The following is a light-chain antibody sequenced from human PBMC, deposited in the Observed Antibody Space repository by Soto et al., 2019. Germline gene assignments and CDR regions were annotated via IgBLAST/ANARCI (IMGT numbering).Light chain of an antibody. V-gene: IGKV3-15*01. CDR3: QQYNVWPWT. J-gene: IGKJ1*01. CDR2: GAS. CDR1: QRVSSN. Sequence: VVSMSAVALSVSPRERATLSCRASQRVSSNLAWYQQKPGQAPRLLIYGASTRATDIPARFSGSGSGTEFTLTITGLQSEDVAVYYCQQYNVWPWTFGLGTKLDI.